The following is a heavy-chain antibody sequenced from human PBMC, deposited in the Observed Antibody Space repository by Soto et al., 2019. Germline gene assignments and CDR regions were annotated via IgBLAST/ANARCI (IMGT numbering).Heavy chain of an antibody. V-gene: IGHV3-30-3*01. D-gene: IGHD6-25*01. CDR2: ISYDGSNK. J-gene: IGHJ4*02. Sequence: GGSLRLSCAASGFTFSSYAMHWVRQAPGKGLEWVAVISYDGSNKYYADSVKGRFTISRDNSKNTLYLQMNSLGAEDTAVYYCARVNSGARLDIDYWGQGTLVTVSS. CDR3: ARVNSGARLDIDY. CDR1: GFTFSSYA.